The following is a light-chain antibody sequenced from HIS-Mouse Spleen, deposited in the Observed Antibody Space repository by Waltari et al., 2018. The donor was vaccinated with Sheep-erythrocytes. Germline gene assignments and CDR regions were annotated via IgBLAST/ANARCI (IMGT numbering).Light chain of an antibody. CDR1: SSDVGGYNY. CDR3: CSYAGSYNHV. CDR2: DVS. Sequence: QSALTQPRSVSGSPGQSVTISCTGTSSDVGGYNYVSWYQQHPGKAPKLMIYDVSKRPSAFPDRFSCSKSGNTASLTISGLQAEDEADYYCCSYAGSYNHVFATGTKVTVL. V-gene: IGLV2-11*01. J-gene: IGLJ1*01.